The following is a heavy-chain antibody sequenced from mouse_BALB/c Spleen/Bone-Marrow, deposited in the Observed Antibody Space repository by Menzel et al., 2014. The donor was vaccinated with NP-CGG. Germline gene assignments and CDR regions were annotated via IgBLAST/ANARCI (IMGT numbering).Heavy chain of an antibody. Sequence: EVQLQQSGAEVVKPGASVKLSCTASGFNVKDTYMHWVKQRPEQGLEWIGRIDPANGNTKYDPKSQGKTTITADTSSNTAYLQLSSLTSEDTAVYYCARYDYGVYFDYWGQGTTLTVSP. CDR2: IDPANGNT. J-gene: IGHJ2*01. D-gene: IGHD2-4*01. V-gene: IGHV14-3*02. CDR3: ARYDYGVYFDY. CDR1: GFNVKDTY.